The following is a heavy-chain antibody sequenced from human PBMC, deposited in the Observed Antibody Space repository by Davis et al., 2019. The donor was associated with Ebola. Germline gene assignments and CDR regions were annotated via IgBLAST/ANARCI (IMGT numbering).Heavy chain of an antibody. V-gene: IGHV1-46*01. CDR3: ARVFPSGSSWRGPNDY. D-gene: IGHD6-13*01. CDR1: GYTFTSYY. CDR2: INPSGGST. Sequence: AASVKVSCKVSGYTFTSYYMHWVRQAPGQGLEWMGIINPSGGSTSYAQKFQGRVTMTRDTSTSTVYMELSSLRSEDTAVYYCARVFPSGSSWRGPNDYWGQGTLVTVSS. J-gene: IGHJ4*02.